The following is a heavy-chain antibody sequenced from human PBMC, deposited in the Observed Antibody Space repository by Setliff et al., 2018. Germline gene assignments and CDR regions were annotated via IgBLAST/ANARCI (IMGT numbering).Heavy chain of an antibody. CDR3: ANAYNYGYAHYYYGMDV. D-gene: IGHD5-18*01. CDR2: IRNKDNSYTT. J-gene: IGHJ6*02. V-gene: IGHV3-72*01. Sequence: GGSLRLSCAASGFTFSAHYMDWLRQAPGKGLEWVGRIRNKDNSYTTEYAASVKGRFTISRDDSKNSLYLQMNGLKTEDRAVYYCANAYNYGYAHYYYGMDVWGQGTTVTVSS. CDR1: GFTFSAHY.